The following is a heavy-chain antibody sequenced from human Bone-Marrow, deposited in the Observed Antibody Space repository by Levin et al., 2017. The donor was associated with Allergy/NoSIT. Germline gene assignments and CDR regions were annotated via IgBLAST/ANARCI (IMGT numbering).Heavy chain of an antibody. J-gene: IGHJ4*02. CDR3: ARSASNVGPLIADYIWGSGYAY. CDR2: IIPIFGTA. D-gene: IGHD3-16*01. V-gene: IGHV1-69*13. CDR1: GGTFSSYA. Sequence: SVKVSCKASGGTFSSYAISWVRQAPGQGLEWMGGIIPIFGTANYAQKFQGRVTITADESTSTAYMELSSLRSEDTAVYYCARSASNVGPLIADYIWGSGYAYWGQGTLVTVSS.